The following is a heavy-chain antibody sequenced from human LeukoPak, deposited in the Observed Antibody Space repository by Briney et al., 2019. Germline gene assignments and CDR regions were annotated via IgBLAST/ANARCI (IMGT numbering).Heavy chain of an antibody. D-gene: IGHD5-18*01. CDR3: ARVESDTAMVNY. Sequence: PGGSLRLSCAASGFTFSSYGMHWVRQAPGKGLEWVAVMWYDGSYKYYADSVKGRFTISRDNAKNSLYLQMNSLRAEDTAVYYCARVESDTAMVNYWGQGTLVTVSS. J-gene: IGHJ4*02. CDR2: MWYDGSYK. CDR1: GFTFSSYG. V-gene: IGHV3-33*01.